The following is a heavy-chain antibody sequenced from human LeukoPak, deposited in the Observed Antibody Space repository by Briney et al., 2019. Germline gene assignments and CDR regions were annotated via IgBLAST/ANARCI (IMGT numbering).Heavy chain of an antibody. CDR1: GFTFSSYE. CDR2: ISSSGSTI. CDR3: AKDHYYDSSGYYYLDY. D-gene: IGHD3-22*01. Sequence: GGSLRLSCAASGFTFSSYEMNWVRQAPGKGLEWVSYISSSGSTIYYADSVKGRFTISRDNAKNSLYLQMNSLRAEDTAVYYCAKDHYYDSSGYYYLDYWGQGTLVTVSS. J-gene: IGHJ4*02. V-gene: IGHV3-48*03.